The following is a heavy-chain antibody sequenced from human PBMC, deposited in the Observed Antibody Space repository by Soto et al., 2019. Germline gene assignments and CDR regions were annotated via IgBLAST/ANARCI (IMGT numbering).Heavy chain of an antibody. CDR3: LGGPAAIERGYYYYNMDV. V-gene: IGHV1-2*02. D-gene: IGHD2-2*01. Sequence: VASVKVSCKASGYTFTDYYLLWVRQAPGQGLEWMGWINPNSGATNYAQKFRGRVTMTRDTSISTAYMELSRLRSDDTAVYYCLGGPAAIERGYYYYNMDVWGQGTTVTVSS. CDR1: GYTFTDYY. CDR2: INPNSGAT. J-gene: IGHJ6*02.